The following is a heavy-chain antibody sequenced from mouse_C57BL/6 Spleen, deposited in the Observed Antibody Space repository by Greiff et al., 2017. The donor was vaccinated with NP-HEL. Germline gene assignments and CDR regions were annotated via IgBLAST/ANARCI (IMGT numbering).Heavy chain of an antibody. J-gene: IGHJ1*03. D-gene: IGHD1-1*01. V-gene: IGHV1-52*01. CDR1: GYTFTSYW. CDR2: IDPSDSET. CDR3: ARRLRYGSSYWYFDV. Sequence: QVQLQQPGAELVRPGSSVKLSCKASGYTFTSYWMHWVKQRPIQGLEWIGNIDPSDSETHYNQKFKDKATLTVDKSSSTAYMQLSSLTSEDSAVYYCARRLRYGSSYWYFDVWGTGTTVTVSS.